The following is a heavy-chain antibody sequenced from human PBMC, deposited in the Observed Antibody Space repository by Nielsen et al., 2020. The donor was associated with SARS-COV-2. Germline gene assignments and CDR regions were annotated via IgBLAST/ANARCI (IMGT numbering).Heavy chain of an antibody. CDR2: ISSYNGDT. CDR1: GYSFTSYE. D-gene: IGHD4-17*01. V-gene: IGHV1-18*01. CDR3: ARGDYGDYYWLDP. Sequence: ASVKVSCKASGYSFTSYEINWVRQATGQGLEWMGWISSYNGDTNYAQKFQGRVTMTTDTSTSTAYMELRSLGSDDTAVYYCARGDYGDYYWLDPWGQGTLVTVSS. J-gene: IGHJ5*02.